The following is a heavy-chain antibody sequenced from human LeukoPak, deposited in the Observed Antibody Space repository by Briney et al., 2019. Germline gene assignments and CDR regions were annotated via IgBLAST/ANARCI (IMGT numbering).Heavy chain of an antibody. CDR3: ARTLPGYYSMDV. V-gene: IGHV6-1*01. J-gene: IGHJ6*02. CDR2: TYYRSKWYN. CDR1: GDSVSSNSAA. Sequence: SQSLSLTCAISGDSVSSNSAAWNWIRQSPSRGLEWPGRTYYRSKWYNDFALSVKSRVTINADTSKNQFSLQFNSATPEDTAVYYCARTLPGYYSMDVWGQGTTVTVSS.